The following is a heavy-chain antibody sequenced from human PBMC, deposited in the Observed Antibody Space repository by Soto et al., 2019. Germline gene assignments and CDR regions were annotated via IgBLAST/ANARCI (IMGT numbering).Heavy chain of an antibody. Sequence: GGSLRLSCAASGFIFDDYAMHWVRQAPGKGLEWVSGISWNSGRVGYADSVKGRFTISRDNAKNSLYLQMNSLRAEDTAFYYCAKGNKILTDSYYYYHMDVWGKGTTVTVSS. CDR3: AKGNKILTDSYYYYHMDV. CDR1: GFIFDDYA. V-gene: IGHV3-9*01. D-gene: IGHD1-1*01. CDR2: ISWNSGRV. J-gene: IGHJ6*03.